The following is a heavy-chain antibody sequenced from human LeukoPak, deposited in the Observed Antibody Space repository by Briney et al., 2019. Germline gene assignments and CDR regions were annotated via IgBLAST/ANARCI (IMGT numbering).Heavy chain of an antibody. Sequence: GGSLRLSCAASGFTFDDYAMHWVRQAPGKGLEWVSGISWNSGSIGYADSVKGRFTISRDNARNTLSLHMISLRAEDTAVYFCVRDGDAYNFDFWGQGVLVTVSS. CDR1: GFTFDDYA. CDR2: ISWNSGSI. J-gene: IGHJ4*02. V-gene: IGHV3-9*01. CDR3: VRDGDAYNFDF. D-gene: IGHD5-24*01.